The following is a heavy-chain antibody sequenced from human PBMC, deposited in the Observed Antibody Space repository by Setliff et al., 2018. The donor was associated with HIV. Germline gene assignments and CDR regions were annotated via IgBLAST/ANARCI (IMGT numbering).Heavy chain of an antibody. D-gene: IGHD3-3*01. CDR3: ARHTRQLEFLEWLSPHYYHYYYMDV. Sequence: PGESLKISCEGSGYSFSTYWIGWVRQMPGKGLEWMGIIYPGDSDTTYSPSFQGQVTISADKSISTAYLQWSSLKASDTAMYYCARHTRQLEFLEWLSPHYYHYYYMDVWGQGTTVTVSS. J-gene: IGHJ6*03. CDR2: IYPGDSDT. CDR1: GYSFSTYW. V-gene: IGHV5-51*01.